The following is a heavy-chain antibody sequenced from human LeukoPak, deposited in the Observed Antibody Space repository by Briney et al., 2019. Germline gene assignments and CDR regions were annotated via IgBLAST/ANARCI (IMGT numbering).Heavy chain of an antibody. Sequence: PGGSLRLSCAASGFTVSSNYMSWVRQAPGKGLEWVSVIYSGGSTYYADSVKGRFTISRDNSKNTLYLQMNSLRAEDTAVYFCARDSPGDSSYPLFDYWGQGTLVTVSS. D-gene: IGHD2-21*01. J-gene: IGHJ4*02. V-gene: IGHV3-66*01. CDR3: ARDSPGDSSYPLFDY. CDR1: GFTVSSNY. CDR2: IYSGGST.